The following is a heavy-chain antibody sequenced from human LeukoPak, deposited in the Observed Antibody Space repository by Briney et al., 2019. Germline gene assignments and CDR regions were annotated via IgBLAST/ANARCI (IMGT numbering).Heavy chain of an antibody. CDR3: ARERGSSNRKQRGQERDLRY. CDR2: INHSGST. J-gene: IGHJ4*02. CDR1: GGSFSSYY. V-gene: IGHV4-34*01. Sequence: SETLSLTCAVYGGSFSSYYWNWIRQLPGKGLEWIGEINHSGSTNYNPSLKSRVTISVDTSRNQFSLKLSSVTAADTAVYYCARERGSSNRKQRGQERDLRYWGQGTLATVSS. D-gene: IGHD6-25*01.